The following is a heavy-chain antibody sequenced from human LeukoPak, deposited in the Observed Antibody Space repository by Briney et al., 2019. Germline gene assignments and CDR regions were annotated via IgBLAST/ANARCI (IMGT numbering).Heavy chain of an antibody. CDR3: AKEVWFGELLSPHYFDY. CDR1: GFTFSSYD. CDR2: SGSGGTT. J-gene: IGHJ4*02. D-gene: IGHD3-10*01. V-gene: IGHV3-23*01. Sequence: GGTLRLSCAASGFTFSSYDMSWVRQAPGKGLEWVSASGSGGTTYYADSVKGRVTISRDNSKNTLYLQMNSLRAEDTAVYYCAKEVWFGELLSPHYFDYWGQGTLVTVSS.